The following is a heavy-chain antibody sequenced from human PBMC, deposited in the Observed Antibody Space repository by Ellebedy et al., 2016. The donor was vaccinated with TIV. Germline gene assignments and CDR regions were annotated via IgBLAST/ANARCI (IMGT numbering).Heavy chain of an antibody. CDR1: GFTISSYS. Sequence: GESLKISCAASGFTISSYSLSWVRQAPGKGLEWVSGISPSGGSTFYADSVKGRFTISRDNSKNTVYLQMNSLRAEDTAIYYCARPRGSSWFFDCWGQGTLVTVSS. CDR2: ISPSGGST. D-gene: IGHD6-13*01. J-gene: IGHJ4*02. V-gene: IGHV3-23*01. CDR3: ARPRGSSWFFDC.